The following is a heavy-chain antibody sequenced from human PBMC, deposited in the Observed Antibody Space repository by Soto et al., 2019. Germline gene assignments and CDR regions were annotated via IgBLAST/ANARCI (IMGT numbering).Heavy chain of an antibody. CDR2: LHSGGDT. CDR1: GIPVSSNY. Sequence: GGSLRLSCVASGIPVSSNYMTWVRQAPGKGLEWVSVLHSGGDTYYANSVKGRFTISRHDSTNTLYLQMNSTTPQDTAVYYCACYRPYYYASLMAVWDPGTTVTVS. V-gene: IGHV3-53*04. D-gene: IGHD3-10*01. CDR3: ACYRPYYYASLMAV. J-gene: IGHJ6*02.